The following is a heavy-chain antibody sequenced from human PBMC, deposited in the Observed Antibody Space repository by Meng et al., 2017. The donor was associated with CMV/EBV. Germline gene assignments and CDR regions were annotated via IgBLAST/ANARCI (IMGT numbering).Heavy chain of an antibody. CDR3: ARVGRTSCYDY. D-gene: IGHD2-2*01. Sequence: QVHLQDAGPGLVKPSQTLSLTCTVSGGSISSGDYYWSWIRQPPGKGLEWIGYIYYSGSTYYNPSLKSRVTISVDTSKNQFSLKLSSVTAADTAVYYCARVGRTSCYDYWGQGTLVTVSS. V-gene: IGHV4-30-4*08. CDR2: IYYSGST. CDR1: GGSISSGDYY. J-gene: IGHJ4*02.